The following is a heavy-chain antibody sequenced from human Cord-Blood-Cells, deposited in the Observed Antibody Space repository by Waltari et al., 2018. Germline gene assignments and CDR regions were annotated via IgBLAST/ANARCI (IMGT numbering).Heavy chain of an antibody. CDR3: ATARVGAFDI. CDR2: IYSGGST. V-gene: IGHV3-53*02. Sequence: EVQLVETGGGLIQTGGSLRLSCAASGFTASSNYTSWVRQAPGKGLEWVSVIYSGGSTYYADSVKGRFTISRDNSKNTLYLQMNSLRAEDTAVYYCATARVGAFDIWGQGTMVTVSS. D-gene: IGHD1-26*01. J-gene: IGHJ3*02. CDR1: GFTASSNY.